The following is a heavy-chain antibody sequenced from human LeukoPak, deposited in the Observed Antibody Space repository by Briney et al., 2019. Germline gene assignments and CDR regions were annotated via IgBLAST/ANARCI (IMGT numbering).Heavy chain of an antibody. CDR3: AKAPLYSSSWYGGTGAYYFDY. CDR2: ISGSGGST. J-gene: IGHJ4*02. D-gene: IGHD6-13*01. V-gene: IGHV3-23*01. Sequence: GGSLRLSCAASGFTFSSYAMSWVRQAPGKGLEWVSAISGSGGSTYYADSVKGRFTISRDNSKNTLYLQMNSLRAEDTAVYYCAKAPLYSSSWYGGTGAYYFDYWGQGTLVTVSS. CDR1: GFTFSSYA.